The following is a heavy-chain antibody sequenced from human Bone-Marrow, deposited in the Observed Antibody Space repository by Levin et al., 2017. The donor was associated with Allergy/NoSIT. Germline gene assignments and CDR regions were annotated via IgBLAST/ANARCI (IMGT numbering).Heavy chain of an antibody. CDR2: IYSGGGA. Sequence: GESLRLSCAASGFVVGATYMSWVRQAPGKAPEWVSLIYSGGGAVYADFVEGRFTISRDNSKNTLYLQMSSLRVEDTAVYYCARVGISGYSSSWYGMNVWGQGTTVTVSS. J-gene: IGHJ6*02. CDR1: GFVVGATY. V-gene: IGHV3-53*01. CDR3: ARVGISGYSSSWYGMNV. D-gene: IGHD6-13*01.